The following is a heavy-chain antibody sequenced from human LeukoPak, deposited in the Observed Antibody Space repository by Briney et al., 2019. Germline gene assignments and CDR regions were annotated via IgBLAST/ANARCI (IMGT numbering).Heavy chain of an antibody. Sequence: ASVKVSCKASGYTFTTYGISWVRQAPGQGLEWMGWISAYNGNTNYAQKRQGRVTMTTDTSTSTAYMELRSLRSDDTAVYYCARDSPYSSSWYCDYWGQGTLVTVSS. CDR2: ISAYNGNT. V-gene: IGHV1-18*01. D-gene: IGHD6-13*01. J-gene: IGHJ4*02. CDR3: ARDSPYSSSWYCDY. CDR1: GYTFTTYG.